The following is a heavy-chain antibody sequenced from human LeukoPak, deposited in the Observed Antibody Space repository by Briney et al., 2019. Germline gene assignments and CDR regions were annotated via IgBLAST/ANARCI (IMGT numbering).Heavy chain of an antibody. CDR2: ISGSGGRT. J-gene: IGHJ6*03. CDR3: GKAGRGGAITMVRGVKGDYYYMDV. CDR1: GFTFSTYG. Sequence: GGSLRLSCGASGFTFSTYGMSWVRQAPGKGLEWVSGISGSGGRTYYADSVKGRFTISRDNSKNTLYLQMNSLRAEDTAVYYCGKAGRGGAITMVRGVKGDYYYMDVWGKGTTVTISS. V-gene: IGHV3-23*01. D-gene: IGHD3-10*01.